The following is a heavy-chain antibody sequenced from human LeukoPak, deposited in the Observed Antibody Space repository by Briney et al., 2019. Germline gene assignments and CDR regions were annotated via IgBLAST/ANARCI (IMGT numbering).Heavy chain of an antibody. Sequence: SQTLSLTCAVSGGSISSGGYSWSWIRQPPGKGLEWIGYIYHSGSTYYNPSLKSRVTISVDRSKNQFSLKLSSVTAADTAVYYCARGNGDYPEYFQHWGLGTLVTVSS. J-gene: IGHJ1*01. D-gene: IGHD4-17*01. V-gene: IGHV4-30-2*01. CDR3: ARGNGDYPEYFQH. CDR2: IYHSGST. CDR1: GGSISSGGYS.